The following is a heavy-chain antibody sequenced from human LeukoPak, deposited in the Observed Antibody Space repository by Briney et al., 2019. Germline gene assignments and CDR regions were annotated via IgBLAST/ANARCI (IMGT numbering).Heavy chain of an antibody. J-gene: IGHJ6*02. CDR3: AKDIRYSYGGGYYGMDV. Sequence: GGSLRLSCAASGFTFDDYAMHWVRQAPGKGLEWVSGISWNSGSIGYADSVKGRFTISRDNAKNSLYLQMNSLRAEDTALYYCAKDIRYSYGGGYYGMDVWGQGTTVTVSS. CDR1: GFTFDDYA. D-gene: IGHD5-18*01. CDR2: ISWNSGSI. V-gene: IGHV3-9*01.